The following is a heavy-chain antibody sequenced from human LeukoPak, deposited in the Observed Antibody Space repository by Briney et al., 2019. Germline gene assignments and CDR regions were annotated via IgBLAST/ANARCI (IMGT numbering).Heavy chain of an antibody. CDR1: GGSISSGDYY. Sequence: PSETLSLTCTVSGGSISSGDYYWSWIRQPPGKGLEWIGYIYYSGSTYYNPSLKSRVTISVDTSKNQFSLKLSSVTAADTAVYYCASYSGGSGWYGYFDYWGQGTLVTVSS. CDR3: ASYSGGSGWYGYFDY. D-gene: IGHD6-19*01. V-gene: IGHV4-30-4*08. J-gene: IGHJ4*02. CDR2: IYYSGST.